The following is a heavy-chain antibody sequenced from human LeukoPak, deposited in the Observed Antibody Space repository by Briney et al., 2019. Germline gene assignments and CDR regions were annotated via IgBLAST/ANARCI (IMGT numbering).Heavy chain of an antibody. D-gene: IGHD3-10*01. V-gene: IGHV4-39*01. Sequence: PSETLSLTCTVSGGSISSNYYYWGWIRQPPGKGLEWIGSIYHGGNTFYNPSLKSRVAISVDTSKNQISLKLNSVTATAVYYCARGTYYYEFWGQGTLVTVSS. CDR2: IYHGGNT. CDR1: GGSISSNYYY. J-gene: IGHJ4*02. CDR3: ARGTYYYEF.